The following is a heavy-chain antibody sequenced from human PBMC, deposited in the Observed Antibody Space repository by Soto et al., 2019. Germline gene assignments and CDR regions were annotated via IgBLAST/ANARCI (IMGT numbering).Heavy chain of an antibody. Sequence: PSETLSLTCTVSGGSISSGGYYWSWIRQHPGRGLEWIGELYQGLSIIYNPSLESRVTISGDSSKNQFSLKLRSVTAADTAVYYCARHGGYYFDYWGQGTLVTVSS. CDR2: LYQGLSI. V-gene: IGHV4-61*08. CDR3: ARHGGYYFDY. D-gene: IGHD3-16*01. J-gene: IGHJ4*02. CDR1: GGSISSGGYY.